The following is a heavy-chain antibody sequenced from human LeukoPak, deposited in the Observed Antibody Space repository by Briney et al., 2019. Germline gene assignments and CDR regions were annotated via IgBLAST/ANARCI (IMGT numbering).Heavy chain of an antibody. V-gene: IGHV1-8*01. CDR2: LNPTSGNT. CDR3: ARGSPGGYCSGGSCPFFDS. CDR1: GYTFTSYD. D-gene: IGHD2-15*01. J-gene: IGHJ4*02. Sequence: ASVKVSCKASGYTFTSYDINWVRQATGQGLEWMGWLNPTSGNTGCAQKLQGRVTMTRNTSISTAYMELSSLRSEDTAVYYCARGSPGGYCSGGSCPFFDSWGQGTLVTVSS.